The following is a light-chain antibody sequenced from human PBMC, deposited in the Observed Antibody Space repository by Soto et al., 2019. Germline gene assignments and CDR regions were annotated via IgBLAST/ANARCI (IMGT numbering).Light chain of an antibody. CDR2: GAS. CDR1: RSVASRY. CDR3: HHYGYSPNT. J-gene: IGKJ2*01. V-gene: IGKV3-20*01. Sequence: EIVLTQSPGTLSLSPGERAALSCRASRSVASRYLAWYQQKPGQAPRLLIYGASSSATGIPDRFSGSGSGTDFPLTISRLEPEDFAVDTRHHYGYSPNTFGQGTKLEIK.